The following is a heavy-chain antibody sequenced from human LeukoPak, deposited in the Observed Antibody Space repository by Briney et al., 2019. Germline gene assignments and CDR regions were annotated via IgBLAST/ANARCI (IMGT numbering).Heavy chain of an antibody. V-gene: IGHV3-23*01. D-gene: IGHD3-22*01. CDR1: GFTFSSYT. CDR2: VSGSGGNI. CDR3: AKDNDSSGYYLYYFDY. J-gene: IGHJ4*02. Sequence: PGGSLRLSCAASGFTFSSYTMSWVRQAPGKGLEWVSGVSGSGGNIHYADSVKGRFTISRDNSKNTLYLQMNSLRAEDTAVYYCAKDNDSSGYYLYYFDYWGQGTLVTVSS.